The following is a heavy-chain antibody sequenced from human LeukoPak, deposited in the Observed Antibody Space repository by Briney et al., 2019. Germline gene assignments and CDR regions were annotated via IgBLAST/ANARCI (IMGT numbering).Heavy chain of an antibody. Sequence: GGSLRLSCAASGFTFSDYYMSWIRQAPGKGLEWISYISSSGTTIYYADSVKGRFTISRDNAKNSLYLQMNSLRAEDTAVYYRARDHNGAIRFLEWPLDCWGQGTLVTVSS. J-gene: IGHJ4*02. CDR3: ARDHNGAIRFLEWPLDC. D-gene: IGHD3-3*01. CDR1: GFTFSDYY. CDR2: ISSSGTTI. V-gene: IGHV3-11*01.